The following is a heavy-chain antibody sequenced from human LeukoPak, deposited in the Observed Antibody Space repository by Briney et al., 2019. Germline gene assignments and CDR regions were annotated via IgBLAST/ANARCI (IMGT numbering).Heavy chain of an antibody. CDR1: GFTFSSYS. CDR2: ISSSSSTI. Sequence: PGGSLRLSCAASGFTFSSYSMNWVRQAPGKGLEWVSYISSSSSTIYYADSVKGRFTISRDNAKNSLYLQMNSLRAEDTAVYYRARGQTNYDFWSGYSGGAFDIWGQGTMVTVSS. V-gene: IGHV3-48*01. CDR3: ARGQTNYDFWSGYSGGAFDI. D-gene: IGHD3-3*01. J-gene: IGHJ3*02.